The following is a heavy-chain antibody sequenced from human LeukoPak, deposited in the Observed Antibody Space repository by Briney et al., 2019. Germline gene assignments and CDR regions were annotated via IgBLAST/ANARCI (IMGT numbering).Heavy chain of an antibody. CDR1: GFTFSRYW. D-gene: IGHD3-10*01. J-gene: IGHJ4*02. CDR3: ARDYYGPEY. CDR2: IKSDGSST. V-gene: IGHV3-74*01. Sequence: PGGSLRLSCAASGFTFSRYWMHWVRQAPGKGLVWVSRIKSDGSSTIYADSVKGRFTISRDNAKNTLYLQMNSLRAEDTALYYCARDYYGPEYWGQGTLVTVYS.